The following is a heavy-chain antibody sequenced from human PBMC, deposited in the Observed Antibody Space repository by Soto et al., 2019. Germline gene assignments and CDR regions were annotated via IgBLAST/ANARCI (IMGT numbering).Heavy chain of an antibody. V-gene: IGHV4-30-2*01. D-gene: IGHD5-18*01. Sequence: SETLSLTCNGSGGSISNAAYSWSWIRQPPGKGLEWIGYIYPSGMPFYNPSLRSRVTISIDRSNDQFSLNLKSVTAADTAVYYCARERGGYGLFDSWGQGTLVTVSS. CDR2: IYPSGMP. CDR3: ARERGGYGLFDS. J-gene: IGHJ4*02. CDR1: GGSISNAAYS.